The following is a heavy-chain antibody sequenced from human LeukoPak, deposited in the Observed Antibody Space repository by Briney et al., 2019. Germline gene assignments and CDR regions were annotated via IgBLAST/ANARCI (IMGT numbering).Heavy chain of an antibody. D-gene: IGHD3-22*01. Sequence: GASLEISCQGAGSIFTNYWIAWGRPLPGKGLEWMGIIYPGGSDIRYSTSFQGQVTISANKSISTASLQWSSLMASDTAMYFCARFDDASSGFYYYDYGGKGTLVTVSS. CDR1: GSIFTNYW. V-gene: IGHV5-51*01. CDR3: ARFDDASSGFYYYDY. CDR2: IYPGGSDI. J-gene: IGHJ4*02.